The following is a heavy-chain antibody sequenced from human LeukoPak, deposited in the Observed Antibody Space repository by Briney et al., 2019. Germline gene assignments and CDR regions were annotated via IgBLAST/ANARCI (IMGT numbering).Heavy chain of an antibody. J-gene: IGHJ4*02. V-gene: IGHV4-31*02. D-gene: IGHD3-10*01. CDR3: SRDGSSRSLYL. Sequence: PSQTLSLTCTVSGGSISSGGYYWSWIRQHPGKGLEWIGYIRYSESTYYNPSLKSRVSISVDPSENQFSLTLSCVTAADTAVYFCSRDGSSRSLYLWGQGTLSPSPQ. CDR2: IRYSEST. CDR1: GGSISSGGYY.